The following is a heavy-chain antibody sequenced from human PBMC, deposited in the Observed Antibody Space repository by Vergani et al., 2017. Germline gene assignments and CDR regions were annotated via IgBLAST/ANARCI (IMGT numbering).Heavy chain of an antibody. CDR3: ARVDYGILTGYRY. CDR2: INPSGGHT. Sequence: QVQVVQSGAEVKKSGASVKVSCKTSGYTFSNYYMHWVRQAPGRGLEWMGIINPSGGHTNYAQKFQGRVTMTRDTSTSTVYMELSSLRSDDTAIYYCARVDYGILTGYRYWGQGTLVTVSA. J-gene: IGHJ4*02. D-gene: IGHD3-9*01. CDR1: GYTFSNYY. V-gene: IGHV1-46*03.